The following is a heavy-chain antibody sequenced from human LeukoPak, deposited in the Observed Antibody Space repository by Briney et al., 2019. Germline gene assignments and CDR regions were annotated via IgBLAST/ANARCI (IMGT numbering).Heavy chain of an antibody. D-gene: IGHD4-11*01. CDR2: MNPNSGNT. CDR1: GYTFSSND. J-gene: IGHJ4*02. Sequence: GASVKVSCKASGYTFSSNDINWVRQATGQGLEWMGWMNPNSGNTGYAQKFLGRVTMTRNTSISTAYMELNSLRSEDTAVYYCARGRLTTAPVDYWGQGTLVTVSS. V-gene: IGHV1-8*01. CDR3: ARGRLTTAPVDY.